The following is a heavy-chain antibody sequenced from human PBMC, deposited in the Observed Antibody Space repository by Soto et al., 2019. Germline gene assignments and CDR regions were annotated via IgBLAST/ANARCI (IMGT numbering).Heavy chain of an antibody. Sequence: QLQLQESGPGLVKPSETLSLTCTVSGGSISSSSYYWGWIRQPPRKGLEWIGTIYYSVSTYYNPSLQSRVTISVDTSKNQFSLKLSSVTAADTAVYYCARLYGSSLFDYWGQGTLVTVSS. J-gene: IGHJ4*02. CDR1: GGSISSSSYY. V-gene: IGHV4-39*01. D-gene: IGHD6-6*01. CDR3: ARLYGSSLFDY. CDR2: IYYSVST.